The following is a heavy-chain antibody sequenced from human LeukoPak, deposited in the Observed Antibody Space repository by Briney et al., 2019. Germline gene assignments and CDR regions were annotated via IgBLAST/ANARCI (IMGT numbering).Heavy chain of an antibody. Sequence: GRSLRLSCTVSGFNFNNYWMHWVRQAPGKGLVWVSRMNNDGRVISYADSVNGRFTISRDNAKNTLYLQMNSLRAEDTAVYYCAREFEATGFWALDYWGQGTLVTASS. D-gene: IGHD3-16*01. CDR1: GFNFNNYW. V-gene: IGHV3-74*01. J-gene: IGHJ4*02. CDR2: MNNDGRVI. CDR3: AREFEATGFWALDY.